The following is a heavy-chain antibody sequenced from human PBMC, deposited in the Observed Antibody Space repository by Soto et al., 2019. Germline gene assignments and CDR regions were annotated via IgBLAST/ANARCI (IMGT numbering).Heavy chain of an antibody. J-gene: IGHJ4*02. CDR3: ARHGNERFFDSLHY. V-gene: IGHV4-39*01. D-gene: IGHD3-9*01. Sequence: QLQLQESGPGLVKPSETLSLICTVSGGSISSSSYYWGWIRLPPGKGLEWIGSNYYSGSTYYNPSLKSRVTMAVDTSNNEFALKLSSVTAADTAVYYCARHGNERFFDSLHYWGQGTLVTVSS. CDR2: NYYSGST. CDR1: GGSISSSSYY.